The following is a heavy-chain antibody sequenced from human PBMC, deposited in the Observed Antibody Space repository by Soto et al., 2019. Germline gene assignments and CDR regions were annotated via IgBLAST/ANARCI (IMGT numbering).Heavy chain of an antibody. V-gene: IGHV6-1*01. CDR1: GDSVSSNSAG. CDR2: TYYKSKWNN. J-gene: IGHJ6*02. D-gene: IGHD2-21*02. CDR3: AGVTWFRGMVG. Sequence: PSQTLSLTCVISGDSVSSNSAGWNWIRQSPSRGLEWLGRTYYKSKWNNDYALSVKSRITINPDTSKNQFSLHLYSVTPEDTAVYYCAGVTWFRGMVGWGQGARVTV.